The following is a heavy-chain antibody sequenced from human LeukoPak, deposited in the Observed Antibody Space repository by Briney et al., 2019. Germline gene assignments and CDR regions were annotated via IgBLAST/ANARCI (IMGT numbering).Heavy chain of an antibody. CDR2: IYTSGST. V-gene: IGHV4-4*07. CDR1: GGSISSYY. J-gene: IGHJ4*02. Sequence: SETLSLTCTVSGGSISSYYWSWIRQPAGKGLEWIGRIYTSGSTNYNPSLKSRVTMSVDTSKNQFSLKLSSVTAADTAVYYCAREAWSLTGYTNYFDYWGQGTLVTVSS. D-gene: IGHD3-9*01. CDR3: AREAWSLTGYTNYFDY.